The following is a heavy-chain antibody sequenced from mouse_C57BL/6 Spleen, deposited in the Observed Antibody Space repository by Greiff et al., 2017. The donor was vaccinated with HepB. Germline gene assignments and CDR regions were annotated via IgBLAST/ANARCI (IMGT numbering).Heavy chain of an antibody. V-gene: IGHV1-50*01. Sequence: QVQLQQPGAELVKPGASVKLSCKASGYTFTSYWMQWVKQRPGQGLEWIGEIDPSDSYTNYNQKFKGKATLTVDTSSSTAYMQLSSLTSEDSAVYYCARGDGGGDFEGWGTGITVTAS. J-gene: IGHJ1*03. CDR1: GYTFTSYW. CDR3: ARGDGGGDFEG. CDR2: IDPSDSYT. D-gene: IGHD2-3*01.